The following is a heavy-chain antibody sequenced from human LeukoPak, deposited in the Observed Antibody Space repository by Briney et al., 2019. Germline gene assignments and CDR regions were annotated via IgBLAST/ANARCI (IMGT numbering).Heavy chain of an antibody. Sequence: GGSLRLSCAVSGFAFGSEAMSWVRQSPARGLKWVASISPGGGTTYYADYVKGRFIISRDNSNNTLYVQMNSLRAEDTAVYYCAKSRSGSANWALRIFDNWGQGALVTVSS. V-gene: IGHV3-23*01. D-gene: IGHD1-1*01. CDR1: GFAFGSEA. CDR3: AKSRSGSANWALRIFDN. CDR2: ISPGGGTT. J-gene: IGHJ4*02.